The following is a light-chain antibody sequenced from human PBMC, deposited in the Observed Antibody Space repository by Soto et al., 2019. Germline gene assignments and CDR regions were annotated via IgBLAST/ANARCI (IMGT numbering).Light chain of an antibody. CDR2: GAS. CDR1: QSVSNN. V-gene: IGKV3-15*01. J-gene: IGKJ1*01. CDR3: QQYNNWPRWA. Sequence: EIVMTQPPATLSVSPGERATLSCRASQSVSNNLAWYQQKHGQAPRLLFYGASTRATGIPAMFSGSGSGPEFTLTISSLQYEDFAGYFCQQYNNWPRWAFGQGIRVEI.